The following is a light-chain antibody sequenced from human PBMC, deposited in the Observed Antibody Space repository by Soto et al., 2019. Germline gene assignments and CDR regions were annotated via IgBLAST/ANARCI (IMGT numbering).Light chain of an antibody. J-gene: IGLJ2*01. CDR3: NSYAGNNNLV. CDR2: EVT. V-gene: IGLV2-8*01. Sequence: QSALTQPRSVSGSPGQSVTISCTGTTSDVGGYEYVSWYQQYPGKAPKLIIYEVTKRPSGVPDRFSGSKSGNTASLTVSGLQAEDEADYYCNSYAGNNNLVFGGGTKLTVL. CDR1: TSDVGGYEY.